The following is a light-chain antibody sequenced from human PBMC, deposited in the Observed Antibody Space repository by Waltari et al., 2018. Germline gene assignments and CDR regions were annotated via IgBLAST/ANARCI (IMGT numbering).Light chain of an antibody. CDR2: DVS. J-gene: IGLJ2*01. V-gene: IGLV2-11*01. Sequence: QSALTQPRSVSGSPGQSVTISCTGTSSDVGGYQFVSWYQQHPGKAPKLMIYDVSKRPSGVPDRFSGSKSGNTASLTISGLQAEDEADYYCCSYAGSYIPFGGGTKLTVL. CDR1: SSDVGGYQF. CDR3: CSYAGSYIP.